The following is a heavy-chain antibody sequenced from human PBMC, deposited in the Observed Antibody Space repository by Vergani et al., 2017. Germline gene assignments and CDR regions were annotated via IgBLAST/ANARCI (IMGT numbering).Heavy chain of an antibody. D-gene: IGHD3-3*01. Sequence: QVQLVQSGAEVKQPGASVKVSCKASGYTFTGYYMHWVRQAPGQGLEWMGWINPNSGGTNYAQKFQGWVTMTRDTAISTAYMELSRLRSDDTAVYYCAREYYDFWSGYYTPHYGMDVWGQGTTVTVSS. CDR1: GYTFTGYY. V-gene: IGHV1-2*04. J-gene: IGHJ6*02. CDR2: INPNSGGT. CDR3: AREYYDFWSGYYTPHYGMDV.